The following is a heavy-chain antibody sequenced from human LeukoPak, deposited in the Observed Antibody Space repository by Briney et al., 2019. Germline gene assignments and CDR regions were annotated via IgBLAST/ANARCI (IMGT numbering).Heavy chain of an antibody. CDR3: ARDSDLPIDAFDI. CDR2: IFYRVSI. CDR1: GGSTSGYY. Sequence: SETLSLTCTEAGGSTSGYYWSWIRQPPGKRLECSGYIFYRVSINYDTSLKSRVTTSLDTSKSKFSLKLYSVTAADTAVYYCARDSDLPIDAFDIWGQGTMVTVYS. D-gene: IGHD2-2*01. V-gene: IGHV4-59*13. J-gene: IGHJ3*02.